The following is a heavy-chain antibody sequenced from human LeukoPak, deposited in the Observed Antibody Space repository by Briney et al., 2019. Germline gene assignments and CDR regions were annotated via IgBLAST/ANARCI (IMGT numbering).Heavy chain of an antibody. CDR2: LLGDGHST. Sequence: PGGSLRLSCVASGFTFDDYAMHWVRQAPGKGLEWVSLLLGDGHSTFYADSVRGRFTISRDNSKNSLYLRMNSLRTEDTALYYCAKDMASAGDGSSDYWGQGTLVTVSS. CDR3: AKDMASAGDGSSDY. V-gene: IGHV3-43*02. J-gene: IGHJ4*02. CDR1: GFTFDDYA. D-gene: IGHD1-26*01.